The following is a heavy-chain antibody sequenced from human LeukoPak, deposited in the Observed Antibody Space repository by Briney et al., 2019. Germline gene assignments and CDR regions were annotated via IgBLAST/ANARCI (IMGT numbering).Heavy chain of an antibody. V-gene: IGHV1-69*06. CDR3: ARGKGAPLVNRNPFDY. CDR2: IIPIFSTT. CDR1: GGTFSSDI. D-gene: IGHD2/OR15-2a*01. Sequence: ASVKVSCKTSGGTFSSDIISWVRQAPGQGLEWMGEIIPIFSTTNYAQKFQGRVTITADKSTSTAYMELSSLRSEDTAVYYCARGKGAPLVNRNPFDYWGQGTLVTVSS. J-gene: IGHJ4*02.